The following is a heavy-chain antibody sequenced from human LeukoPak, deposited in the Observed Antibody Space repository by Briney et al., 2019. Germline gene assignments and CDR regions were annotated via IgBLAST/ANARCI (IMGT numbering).Heavy chain of an antibody. CDR1: GFTFSDYS. Sequence: GGSLRLSCAASGFTFSDYSMNWVRQAPGKGLEWVSSISPNSYYIYYADSVKGRFTISRDNAKSSLYLHMNSLRAEDTAVYYCANHLACGRTSCTTFDLWGQGTLVTVSS. CDR3: ANHLACGRTSCTTFDL. CDR2: ISPNSYYI. J-gene: IGHJ4*02. V-gene: IGHV3-21*01. D-gene: IGHD2-2*01.